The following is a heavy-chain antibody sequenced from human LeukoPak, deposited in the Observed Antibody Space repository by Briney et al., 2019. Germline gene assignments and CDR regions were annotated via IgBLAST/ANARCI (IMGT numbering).Heavy chain of an antibody. D-gene: IGHD2-8*01. Sequence: SETLSLTCGVYGGSFSGYYWTWIRQSPGMGLEWIGEIIHSGSTNYNPSLTSRVTISVDTSKNQFSLELTSMTAADTAVYYCARGILVTVYAAFDYWGQGTLVTVSS. CDR1: GGSFSGYY. J-gene: IGHJ4*02. CDR2: IIHSGST. CDR3: ARGILVTVYAAFDY. V-gene: IGHV4-34*01.